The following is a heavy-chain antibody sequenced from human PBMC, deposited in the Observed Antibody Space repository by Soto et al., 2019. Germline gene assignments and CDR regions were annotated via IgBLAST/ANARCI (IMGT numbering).Heavy chain of an antibody. CDR3: ATDGQITTFGVASAPYAMDV. CDR1: GYTFTSYY. Sequence: ASVKVSCKASGYTFTSYYMHWVRQAPGQGLEWMGIINPSGSTSYAQKFQGRVTITADESTSTAYMELSSLRSEDTAVYYCATDGQITTFGVASAPYAMDVWGQGTTVTVSS. CDR2: INPSGST. J-gene: IGHJ6*02. D-gene: IGHD3-3*01. V-gene: IGHV1-46*01.